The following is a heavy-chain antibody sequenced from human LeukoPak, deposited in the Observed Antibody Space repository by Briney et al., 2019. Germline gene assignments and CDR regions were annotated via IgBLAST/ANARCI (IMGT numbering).Heavy chain of an antibody. Sequence: GGSLRLSCAASGFTFSNYWMSWVRQAPGKGLEWVSSISSSSSYIYYADSVKGRFTISRDNAKNSLYLQMNSLRAEDTAVYYCARDQVGGYYDSSGDNWFDPWGQGTLVTVSS. D-gene: IGHD3-22*01. J-gene: IGHJ5*02. CDR2: ISSSSSYI. CDR3: ARDQVGGYYDSSGDNWFDP. CDR1: GFTFSNYW. V-gene: IGHV3-21*01.